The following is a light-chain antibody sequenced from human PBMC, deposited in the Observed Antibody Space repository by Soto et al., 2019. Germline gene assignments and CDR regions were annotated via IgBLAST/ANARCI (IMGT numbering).Light chain of an antibody. CDR3: QQSYSTPWT. V-gene: IGKV1-39*01. J-gene: IGKJ1*01. Sequence: DIQMTPSPSTLSASVGDRVTITCRASQSITNRLAWHQQKPGKAPKLLIYAASSLQSGVPSRFSGSGSGTDFTLTISSLQPEDFATYYCQQSYSTPWTFGQGTKVDNK. CDR1: QSITNR. CDR2: AAS.